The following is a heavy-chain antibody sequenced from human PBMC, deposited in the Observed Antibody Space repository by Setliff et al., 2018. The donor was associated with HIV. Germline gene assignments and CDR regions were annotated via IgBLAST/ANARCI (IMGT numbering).Heavy chain of an antibody. Sequence: SETLSLTCSVSGGSISSSGYYWGWIRQPPGKGLEWIGSIYYSGSTYYNPSLRSRVTISADTSKNQFSLRLSSVIAADTAVYYCARRYSYGFGYWGQGTLVTVS. CDR2: IYYSGST. CDR3: ARRYSYGFGY. J-gene: IGHJ4*02. CDR1: GGSISSSGYY. V-gene: IGHV4-39*01. D-gene: IGHD5-18*01.